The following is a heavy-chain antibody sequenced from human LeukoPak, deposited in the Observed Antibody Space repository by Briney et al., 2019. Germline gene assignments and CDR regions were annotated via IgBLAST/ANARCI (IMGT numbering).Heavy chain of an antibody. CDR1: GFTLSSYE. Sequence: GGSLRLSCAASGFTLSSYEMNWVRQAPGKGLEWVAYISSSGSTIYYADSVKGRFTISRDNAKNSLYLQMNSLRAEDTAVYYCARDPGYGGNTGYYYYYMDVWGKGTTVTVSS. CDR2: ISSSGSTI. J-gene: IGHJ6*03. CDR3: ARDPGYGGNTGYYYYYMDV. V-gene: IGHV3-48*03. D-gene: IGHD4-23*01.